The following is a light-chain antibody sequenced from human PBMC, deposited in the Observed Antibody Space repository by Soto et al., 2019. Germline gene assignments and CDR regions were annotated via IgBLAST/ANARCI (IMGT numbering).Light chain of an antibody. CDR3: LQYNQWPPMFT. J-gene: IGKJ3*01. CDR2: GAS. CDR1: QSISSD. Sequence: EIVLTQSPATLSVSPGERATLSCRASQSISSDFAWYQQKPGQAPRLLIYGASARATGLPGRFSGGGSGTEFTLTISSLQSEDFAIYYCLQYNQWPPMFTFGPGTKVDIK. V-gene: IGKV3-15*01.